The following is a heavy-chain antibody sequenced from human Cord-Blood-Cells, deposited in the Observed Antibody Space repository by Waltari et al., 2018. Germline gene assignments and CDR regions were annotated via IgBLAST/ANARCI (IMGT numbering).Heavy chain of an antibody. V-gene: IGHV4-34*01. J-gene: IGHJ1*01. CDR3: AIVGATYYYFQH. Sequence: QVQLQQWGAGLLKPSETLSLTCAVYGGSFSGYYWSWIRQPQGKGLEWIGEIKHSGSSNYTPSLNRRVTISVDTAKNQFSLKLSSVTAADTAVYYCAIVGATYYYFQHWGQGTLVTVSS. CDR2: IKHSGSS. CDR1: GGSFSGYY. D-gene: IGHD1-26*01.